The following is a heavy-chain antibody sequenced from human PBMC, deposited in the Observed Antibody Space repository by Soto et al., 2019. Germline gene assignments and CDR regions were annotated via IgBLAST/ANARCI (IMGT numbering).Heavy chain of an antibody. CDR1: GFTFSSYG. J-gene: IGHJ4*02. V-gene: IGHV3-33*01. CDR2: IWYDGSNK. Sequence: LRLSCAASGFTFSSYGMHWVRQAPGKGLEWVAVIWYDGSNKYYADSVKGRFTISRDNSKNTLYLQMNSLRAEDTAVYYCARGPPHLRYFDWFLFDYWGQGTLVTVSS. D-gene: IGHD3-9*01. CDR3: ARGPPHLRYFDWFLFDY.